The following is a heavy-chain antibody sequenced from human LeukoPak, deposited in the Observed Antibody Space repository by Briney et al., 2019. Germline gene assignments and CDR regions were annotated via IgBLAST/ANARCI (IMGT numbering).Heavy chain of an antibody. CDR2: IYPGDSDT. D-gene: IGHD2-2*01. J-gene: IGHJ4*02. V-gene: IGHV5-51*01. CDR1: GSSFTSYW. CDR3: ARRYCSSTSCYFDY. Sequence: GESLKISCKGSGSSFTSYWIGWVRQMPGKGLDWMGIIYPGDSDTRYSPSFQGQVTISADKSISTAYLQWSSLKASDTAMYYCARRYCSSTSCYFDYWGQGTLVTVSS.